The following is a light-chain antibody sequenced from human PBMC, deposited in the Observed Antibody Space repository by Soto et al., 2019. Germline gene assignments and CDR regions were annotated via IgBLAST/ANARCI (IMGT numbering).Light chain of an antibody. J-gene: IGKJ1*01. V-gene: IGKV3-15*01. CDR3: QQYNNWPPWT. CDR1: QSVNSN. Sequence: EIVMTQSPSTLSASQGERATLSCRASQSVNSNLAWYQQKPGQAPRLLIYGASTRATGIPARFSGSGSGTEFTLAISSLQSEDFAVYYCQQYNNWPPWTFGQGTKVDIK. CDR2: GAS.